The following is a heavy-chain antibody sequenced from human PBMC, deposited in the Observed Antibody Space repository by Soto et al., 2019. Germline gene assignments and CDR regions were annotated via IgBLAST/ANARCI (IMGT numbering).Heavy chain of an antibody. D-gene: IGHD3-10*01. CDR2: IYYSGST. J-gene: IGHJ6*02. CDR3: ARVLGSYYYGMDV. Sequence: PSETLSLTCTVSGGSLSSGAYYWSWIRQHPGKGLEWIGYIYYSGSTYYNPSLESRVTLSVDTSRKQFSLKVSSVTAADTAVYYCARVLGSYYYGMDVWGQGTTVTVSS. V-gene: IGHV4-31*03. CDR1: GGSLSSGAYY.